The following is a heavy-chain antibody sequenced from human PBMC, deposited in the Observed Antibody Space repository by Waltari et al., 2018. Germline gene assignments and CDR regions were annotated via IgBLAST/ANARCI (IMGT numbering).Heavy chain of an antibody. CDR1: GFTFSSYW. CDR3: AGDISDFAFQH. D-gene: IGHD3-3*01. J-gene: IGHJ1*01. Sequence: EVQLVESGAGLVPPGGSLRLSCAASGFTFSSYWMSWARQAPGKGLEWVSNIKLDGSEKYYVDSVKVRFTISRDNAKNSLYLQMNSLGAEDTSVYYCAGDISDFAFQHWGQGTLVTVSS. CDR2: IKLDGSEK. V-gene: IGHV3-7*01.